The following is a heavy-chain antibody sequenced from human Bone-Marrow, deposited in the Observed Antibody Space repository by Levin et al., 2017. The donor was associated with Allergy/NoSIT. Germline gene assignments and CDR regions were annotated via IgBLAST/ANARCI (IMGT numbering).Heavy chain of an antibody. CDR3: ARDLSLVVDLYQISHTEKKTARNETYYYYYGMDV. D-gene: IGHD1-1*01. J-gene: IGHJ6*02. Sequence: PSETLSLTCTVSGGSISSSSYYWGWIRQPPGKGLEWIGSIYYSGSTYYNPSLKSRVTISVVTSKNQFSLKLSSVTAADTAVYYCARDLSLVVDLYQISHTEKKTARNETYYYYYGMDVWGQGTTVTVSS. CDR1: GGSISSSSYY. V-gene: IGHV4-39*07. CDR2: IYYSGST.